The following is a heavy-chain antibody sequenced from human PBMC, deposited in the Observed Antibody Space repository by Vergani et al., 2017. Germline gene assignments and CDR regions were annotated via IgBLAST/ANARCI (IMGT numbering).Heavy chain of an antibody. CDR1: GGTFSSYT. V-gene: IGHV1-69*02. CDR3: ASAGPSGGWFDP. Sequence: QVQLGQSGAEVKKPGSSVKVSCKASGGTFSSYTISWVRQAPGQGLEWMGRIIPIRGIANSAQKFQGRVTITADKSTSTAYMALSSLRSEDTAVYYCASAGPSGGWFDPWRQGTLVTVSS. CDR2: IIPIRGIA. J-gene: IGHJ5*02. D-gene: IGHD1-26*01.